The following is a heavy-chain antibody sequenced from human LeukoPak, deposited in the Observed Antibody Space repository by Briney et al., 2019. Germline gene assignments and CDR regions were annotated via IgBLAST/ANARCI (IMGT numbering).Heavy chain of an antibody. Sequence: SETLSLTCAVYGGSFSGYYWSWIRQPPGKGLEWIGEINHSGSTNYNPSLKSRVTISVDTSKNQFSLKLSSVTAADTAVYYCASRGYCGTASCPRRKHWFDPWGQGTLVTVSS. D-gene: IGHD2-2*01. CDR1: GGSFSGYY. CDR2: INHSGST. CDR3: ASRGYCGTASCPRRKHWFDP. J-gene: IGHJ5*02. V-gene: IGHV4-34*01.